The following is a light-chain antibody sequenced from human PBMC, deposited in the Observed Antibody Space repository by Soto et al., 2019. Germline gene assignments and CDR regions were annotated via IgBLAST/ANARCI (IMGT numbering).Light chain of an antibody. CDR2: AAS. V-gene: IGKV1-27*01. J-gene: IGKJ1*01. CDR1: QGIGNY. CDR3: QQYNDWPPT. Sequence: DFHMTQSPSSLSASVGDRVTITCRASQGIGNYLAWYQQKPGKVPNLLISAASTLQSGIPSRFSASGSGTEFTLSIGSLQSEDFAVYYCQQYNDWPPTFGQGTKVDI.